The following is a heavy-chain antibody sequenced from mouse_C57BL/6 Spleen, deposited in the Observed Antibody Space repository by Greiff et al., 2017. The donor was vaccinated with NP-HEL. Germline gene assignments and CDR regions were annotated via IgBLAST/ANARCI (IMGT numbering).Heavy chain of an antibody. Sequence: VKLQESGAELVRPGTSVKVSCKASGYAFTNYLIEWVKQRPRQGLEWIGVINPGSGGTNYNEKFKGKATLTADKSSSTAYMQLSSLTSEDSAVYFCANYDYDGAWFAYWGQGTLVTVSA. J-gene: IGHJ3*01. CDR3: ANYDYDGAWFAY. CDR2: INPGSGGT. V-gene: IGHV1-54*01. D-gene: IGHD2-4*01. CDR1: GYAFTNYL.